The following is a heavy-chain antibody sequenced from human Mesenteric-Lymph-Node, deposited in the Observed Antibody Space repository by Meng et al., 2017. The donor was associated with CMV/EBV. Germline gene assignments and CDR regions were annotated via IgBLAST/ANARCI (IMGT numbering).Heavy chain of an antibody. CDR1: GYTFTGEF. V-gene: IGHV1-2*06. CDR2: IHPNSGGT. Sequence: CKASGYTFTGEFLHWVRQGPGQWLEWLGRIHPNSGGTNYAQKFQGRVTMTRDTSISTAYMDLSRLTSDETAVYYGATEGPSGSFPHYWGQGTLVTVSS. D-gene: IGHD3-10*01. J-gene: IGHJ4*02. CDR3: ATEGPSGSFPHY.